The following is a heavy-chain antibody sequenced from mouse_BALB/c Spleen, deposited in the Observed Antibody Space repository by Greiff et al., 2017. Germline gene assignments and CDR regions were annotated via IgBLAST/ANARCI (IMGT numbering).Heavy chain of an antibody. CDR1: GFTFSSYA. D-gene: IGHD2-1*01. Sequence: DVKLVESGGGLVKPGGSLKLSCAASGFTFSSYAMSWVRQTPEKRLEWVATISSGGSYTYYPDSVKGRFTISRDNAKNTLYLQMSSLRSEDTAMYYCARRGNYEDYYAMDYWGQGTSVTVSS. V-gene: IGHV5-9-3*01. J-gene: IGHJ4*01. CDR2: ISSGGSYT. CDR3: ARRGNYEDYYAMDY.